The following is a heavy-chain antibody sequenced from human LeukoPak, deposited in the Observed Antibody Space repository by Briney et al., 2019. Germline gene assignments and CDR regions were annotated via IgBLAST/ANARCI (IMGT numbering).Heavy chain of an antibody. CDR2: IYYSGRT. Sequence: PSETLSLTCTVSGGSISSSSNYWGWIRQPPGKGLEWIGSIYYSGRTYYNPSLKSRVTISVDTSKNQFSLKLTSVTAADTAVYYCAYGGNSASDYWGQGTPVTVSS. D-gene: IGHD4-23*01. CDR3: AYGGNSASDY. CDR1: GGSISSSSNY. J-gene: IGHJ4*02. V-gene: IGHV4-39*01.